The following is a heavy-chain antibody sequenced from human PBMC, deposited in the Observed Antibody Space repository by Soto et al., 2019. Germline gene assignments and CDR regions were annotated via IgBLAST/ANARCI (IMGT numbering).Heavy chain of an antibody. V-gene: IGHV3-48*02. CDR1: GFTFSSYS. J-gene: IGHJ4*02. CDR3: ARSCGGDCYSGIDY. Sequence: EVQLVESGGGLVQPGGSLRLSCAASGFTFSSYSMNWVRQAPGKGLEWVSYISSSSSTIYYADSVKGRFTISRDNAKNSLYLQMNSLRDEDTAVYYCARSCGGDCYSGIDYWGQGTLVTVSS. D-gene: IGHD2-21*02. CDR2: ISSSSSTI.